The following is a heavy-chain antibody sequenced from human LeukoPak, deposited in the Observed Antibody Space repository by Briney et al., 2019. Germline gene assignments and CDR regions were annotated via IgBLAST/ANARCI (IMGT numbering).Heavy chain of an antibody. J-gene: IGHJ6*02. CDR3: ARREYFDSSGFGTGYYSMDV. V-gene: IGHV1-46*01. CDR1: GYTFSNYY. Sequence: GASVKVSCKASGYTFSNYYMHWVRQAPGQGLEWKGIINPSGGDTRYAPKFQGRVTMTRDTSTSTAYMELSSLRSEDTAVYYCARREYFDSSGFGTGYYSMDVWGQGTTVTVSS. D-gene: IGHD3-22*01. CDR2: INPSGGDT.